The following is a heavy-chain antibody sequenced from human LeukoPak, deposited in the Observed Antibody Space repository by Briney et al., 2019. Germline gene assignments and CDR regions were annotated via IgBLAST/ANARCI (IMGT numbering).Heavy chain of an antibody. CDR3: ARDHYYDSSGYYVGLGFDY. CDR2: IYTSGST. J-gene: IGHJ4*02. CDR1: GGSISSGSYY. V-gene: IGHV4-61*02. D-gene: IGHD3-22*01. Sequence: SETLSLTCTVSGGSISSGSYYWSWIRQPAGKGLEWIGRIYTSGSTNYDPSLKSRVIISVDTSKNQFSLKLSSVTAADTAVYYCARDHYYDSSGYYVGLGFDYWGQGTLVTVSS.